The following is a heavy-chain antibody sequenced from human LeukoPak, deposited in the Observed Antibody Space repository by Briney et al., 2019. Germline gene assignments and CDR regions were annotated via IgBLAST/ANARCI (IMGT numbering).Heavy chain of an antibody. V-gene: IGHV4-59*01. CDR1: GGSISGYY. CDR3: AREPRYCSRTTSCYHANYFYYMDV. D-gene: IGHD2-2*01. CDR2: IYYSGST. Sequence: KTSETLSLTCTVSGGSISGYYWSWIRQPPGKGLEWIGYIYYSGSTSYNPSLKSRVTISVDTSKDQFSLKLNSVTAADTAVYYCAREPRYCSRTTSCYHANYFYYMDVWGKGTTVTVSS. J-gene: IGHJ6*03.